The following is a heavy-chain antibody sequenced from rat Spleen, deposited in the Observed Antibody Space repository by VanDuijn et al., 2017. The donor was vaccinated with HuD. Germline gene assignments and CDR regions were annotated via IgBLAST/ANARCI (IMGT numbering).Heavy chain of an antibody. D-gene: IGHD1-12*01. CDR1: GFTFSSSW. CDR3: TRHRSSLSWYFDF. V-gene: IGHV5-58*01. CDR2: INIGGTGT. Sequence: EVQLVATGGGLVQPGRSLKLSCVASGFTFSSSWMYWIRQAPGKGLEWVSSINIGGTGTYYPDSVKGRFTVSRDNAANNLYLQMNSLRSEDTATYYCTRHRSSLSWYFDFWGPGTMVTVSS. J-gene: IGHJ1*01.